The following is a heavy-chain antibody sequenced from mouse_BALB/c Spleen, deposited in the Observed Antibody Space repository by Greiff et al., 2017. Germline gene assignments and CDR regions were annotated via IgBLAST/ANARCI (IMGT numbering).Heavy chain of an antibody. CDR3: ARSEITTVVDYFDY. CDR2: ISYSGST. V-gene: IGHV3-2*02. J-gene: IGHJ2*01. D-gene: IGHD1-1*01. Sequence: EVQLVESGPGLVKPSQSLSLTCTVTGYSITSDYAWNWIRQFPGNKLEWMGYISYSGSTSYNPSLKSRISITRDTSKNQFFLQLNSVTTEDTATYYCARSEITTVVDYFDYWGQGTTLTVSS. CDR1: GYSITSDYA.